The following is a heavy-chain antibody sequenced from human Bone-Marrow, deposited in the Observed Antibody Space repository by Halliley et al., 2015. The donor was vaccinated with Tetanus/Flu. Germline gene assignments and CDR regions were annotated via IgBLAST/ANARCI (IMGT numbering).Heavy chain of an antibody. D-gene: IGHD4-17*01. CDR2: ISYDGSYK. CDR3: AKDQGIMTRVTPGTNYYYYGLDV. CDR1: GFTFSSYG. J-gene: IGHJ6*02. V-gene: IGHV3-30*18. Sequence: SLRFSCEASGFTFSSYGMHWVRQAPGKGLEWVALISYDGSYKYYADSVKGRFTISRDNSKKTLDLQTNSLRAEDTAVYYCAKDQGIMTRVTPGTNYYYYGLDVWGQGTTVTVSS.